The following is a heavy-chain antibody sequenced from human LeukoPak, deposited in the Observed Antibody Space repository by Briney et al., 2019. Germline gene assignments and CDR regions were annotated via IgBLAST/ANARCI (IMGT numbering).Heavy chain of an antibody. Sequence: RTSETLSLTCTVSGGSISSGGYYWSWIRQHPGKGLEWIGYIYYSGSTYYNPSLKSRVTISVDTSKNQFSLKLSSVTAADTAVYYCARYGYSGYKFDYWGQGTLVTVSS. CDR3: ARYGYSGYKFDY. D-gene: IGHD5-12*01. J-gene: IGHJ4*02. V-gene: IGHV4-31*03. CDR2: IYYSGST. CDR1: GGSISSGGYY.